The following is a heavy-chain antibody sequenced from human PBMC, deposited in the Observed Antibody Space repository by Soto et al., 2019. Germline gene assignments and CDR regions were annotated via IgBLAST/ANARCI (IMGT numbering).Heavy chain of an antibody. J-gene: IGHJ6*02. CDR3: AGDPGAAAGYYGMDV. V-gene: IGHV4-59*01. D-gene: IGHD6-13*01. CDR1: GGSISSYY. CDR2: IYYSGST. Sequence: QVQLQESGAGLVKPSETLSLTCTVSGGSISSYYWSWIRQPPGKGLEWIGYIYYSGSTNYNPSLTSRFTIAVDTSKYQFPLKLSAVTAADTAVYYGAGDPGAAAGYYGMDVWGHGTTVTVCS.